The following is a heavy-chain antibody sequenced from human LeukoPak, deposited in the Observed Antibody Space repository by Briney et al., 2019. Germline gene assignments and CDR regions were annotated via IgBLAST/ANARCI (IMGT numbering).Heavy chain of an antibody. V-gene: IGHV1-18*01. Sequence: ASVKVSCKASGYTFNTYGISWVRQAPGQRPEWMGWINTDNGNTKYAQRFQGRVTMTTDTPTSTAYMELSSLRSDDTAVYYCARKGCTGDCYRFDPWGQGTLVTVSS. CDR3: ARKGCTGDCYRFDP. CDR2: INTDNGNT. J-gene: IGHJ5*02. CDR1: GYTFNTYG. D-gene: IGHD2-21*02.